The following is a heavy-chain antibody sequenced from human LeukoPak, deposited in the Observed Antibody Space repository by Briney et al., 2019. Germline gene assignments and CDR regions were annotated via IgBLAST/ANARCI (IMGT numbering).Heavy chain of an antibody. CDR1: GFTFSSYW. CDR2: INSDGSST. V-gene: IGHV3-74*01. J-gene: IGHJ5*02. Sequence: GGSLRLSCAASGFTFSSYWMHWVRQAPGKGLLWVSRINSDGSSTSYADSVKGRFTISRDNAKNTLYLQMNSLRAEDTAVYYCARDLKYSYGPPSWFDPWGQGTLVTVSS. D-gene: IGHD5-18*01. CDR3: ARDLKYSYGPPSWFDP.